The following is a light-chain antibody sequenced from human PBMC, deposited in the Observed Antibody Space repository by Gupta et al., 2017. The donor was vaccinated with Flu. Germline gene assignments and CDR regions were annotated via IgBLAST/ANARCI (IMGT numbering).Light chain of an antibody. CDR1: TNDVGSYNR. V-gene: IGLV2-11*01. CDR3: SAHAGSITWV. J-gene: IGLJ1*01. Sequence: QSAPTQPRPVSGSPGQSVTISCTGTTNDVGSYNRVSLYEQRPGKPPKLILYEVTKRPAGVPGRFSGSKSGNTASLTISGRQDEDEADYYCSAHAGSITWVFGTGTTVTVL. CDR2: EVT.